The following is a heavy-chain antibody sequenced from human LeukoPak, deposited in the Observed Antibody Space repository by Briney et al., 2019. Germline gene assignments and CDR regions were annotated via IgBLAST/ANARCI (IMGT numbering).Heavy chain of an antibody. CDR3: ARDRSYSLEN. CDR1: GFTFRTYW. J-gene: IGHJ4*02. CDR2: INGDGSTT. D-gene: IGHD1-26*01. Sequence: PGGSLRLSCAASGFTFRTYWMHLVRQVPGKGLVWVSRINGDGSTTTYADSVKGRFTISRDNAKNTLYLQMNSLRAEDTAVYYCARDRSYSLENWGQGTLVTVSS. V-gene: IGHV3-74*01.